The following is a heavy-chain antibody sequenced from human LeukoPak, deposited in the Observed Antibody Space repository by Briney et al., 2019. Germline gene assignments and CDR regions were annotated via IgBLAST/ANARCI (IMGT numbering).Heavy chain of an antibody. V-gene: IGHV3-23*01. CDR2: IGGGGSRT. Sequence: GGSLRLSCAASGFTFSNYAMNWVRQAPGKGLEWVSAIGGGGSRTYYADSVKGRFTISRDNSKNTLYLQMNSLRAEDTAVYYCAKDSAHGSSPLVWGQGTLVTVSS. CDR3: AKDSAHGSSPLV. D-gene: IGHD6-6*01. J-gene: IGHJ4*02. CDR1: GFTFSNYA.